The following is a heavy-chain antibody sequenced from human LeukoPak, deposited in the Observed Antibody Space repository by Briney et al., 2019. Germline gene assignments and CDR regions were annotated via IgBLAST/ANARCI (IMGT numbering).Heavy chain of an antibody. CDR3: ARDLTNIVVVPAAESKDYYYYGMDV. Sequence: PGGSLRLSCAGSGFTFSSFGMNWVRQAPGKGLEWVSSISRSGGHISYADSVKGRFTISRDNSKNTLYLQMNSLRAEDTAVYYCARDLTNIVVVPAAESKDYYYYGMDVWGQGATVTVSS. CDR2: ISRSGGHI. D-gene: IGHD2-2*01. CDR1: GFTFSSFG. J-gene: IGHJ6*02. V-gene: IGHV3-21*01.